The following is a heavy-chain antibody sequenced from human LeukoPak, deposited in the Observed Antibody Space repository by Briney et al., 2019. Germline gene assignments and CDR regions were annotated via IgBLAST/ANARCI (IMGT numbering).Heavy chain of an antibody. V-gene: IGHV3-21*01. J-gene: IGHJ4*02. D-gene: IGHD1-7*01. CDR3: AKDRTVELGYLGY. CDR1: GFTFSSYS. CDR2: ISSSSSYI. Sequence: GGSLRLSCAASGFTFSSYSMNWVRQAPGKGLEWVSSISSSSSYIYYADSVKGRFTISRDNAKNSLYLQMNSLRAEDTAVYYCAKDRTVELGYLGYWGQGTLVTVSS.